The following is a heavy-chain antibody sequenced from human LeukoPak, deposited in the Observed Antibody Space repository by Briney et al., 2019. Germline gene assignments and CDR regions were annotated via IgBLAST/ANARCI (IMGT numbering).Heavy chain of an antibody. J-gene: IGHJ4*02. V-gene: IGHV1-46*01. CDR2: INPSGGST. D-gene: IGHD3-22*01. CDR1: GGTFSSYA. CDR3: ARELDSSIPS. Sequence: GASVKVSCKASGGTFSSYAISWVRQAPGQGLEWMGIINPSGGSTSYAQKFQGRVTMTRDTSTSTVYMELSSLGSEDTAVYYCARELDSSIPSWGQGTLVTVSS.